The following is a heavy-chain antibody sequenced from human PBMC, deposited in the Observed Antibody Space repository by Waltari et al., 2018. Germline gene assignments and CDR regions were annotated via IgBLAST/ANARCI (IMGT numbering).Heavy chain of an antibody. CDR3: AREPTGYSSSWYRYYFDY. V-gene: IGHV1-69*08. CDR2: IIPIFGTA. Sequence: QVQLVQSGAEVKKPGSSVKVSCKASGGTFSSYAISWVRQAPGQGLEWMGRIIPIFGTANDAQKFQGRVTITADKSTSTAYMELSSLRSEDTAVYYCAREPTGYSSSWYRYYFDYWGQGTLVTVSS. CDR1: GGTFSSYA. J-gene: IGHJ4*02. D-gene: IGHD6-13*01.